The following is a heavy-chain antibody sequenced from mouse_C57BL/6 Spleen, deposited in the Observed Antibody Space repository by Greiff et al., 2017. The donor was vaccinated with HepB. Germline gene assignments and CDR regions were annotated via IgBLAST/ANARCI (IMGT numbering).Heavy chain of an antibody. Sequence: VKLVESGAELARPGASVKLSCKASGYTFTSYGISWVKQRTGQGLEWIGEIYPRSGNTYYNEKFKGKATLTADKSSSTAYMELRSLTSEDSAVYFCAELRLFAYWGQGTLVTVSA. CDR3: AELRLFAY. D-gene: IGHD3-2*02. V-gene: IGHV1-81*01. J-gene: IGHJ3*01. CDR2: IYPRSGNT. CDR1: GYTFTSYG.